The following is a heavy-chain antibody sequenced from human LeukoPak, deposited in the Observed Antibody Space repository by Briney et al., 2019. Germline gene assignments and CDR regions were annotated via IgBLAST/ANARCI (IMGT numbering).Heavy chain of an antibody. CDR1: GFTFSSYS. D-gene: IGHD3-9*01. CDR2: ISSSSSTI. CDR3: AREGEYYDILTGYYGFDY. J-gene: IGHJ4*02. Sequence: GGSLRLSCAASGFTFSSYSMNWVRRAPGKGLEWVSYISSSSSTIYYADSVKGRFTISRDDAKNSLYLQMNSLRDEDTAVYYCAREGEYYDILTGYYGFDYWGQGTLVTVSS. V-gene: IGHV3-48*02.